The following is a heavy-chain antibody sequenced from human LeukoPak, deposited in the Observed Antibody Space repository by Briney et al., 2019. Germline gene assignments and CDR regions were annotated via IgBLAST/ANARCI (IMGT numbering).Heavy chain of an antibody. Sequence: GGSLRLSCAASGFTFSSYWMSWVRQAPGKGLEWVANIKEDGSQKYYVDSVKSRFTISRDNAKNPLYLQIKSLRAEDTALYYCLRDYQGYWGQGTLVTVSS. D-gene: IGHD6-13*01. CDR3: LRDYQGY. V-gene: IGHV3-7*01. CDR2: IKEDGSQK. J-gene: IGHJ4*02. CDR1: GFTFSSYW.